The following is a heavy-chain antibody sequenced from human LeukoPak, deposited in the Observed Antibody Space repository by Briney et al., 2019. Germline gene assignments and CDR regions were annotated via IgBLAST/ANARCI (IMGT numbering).Heavy chain of an antibody. CDR1: GGSISSSSYY. CDR2: IYYSGST. D-gene: IGHD6-25*01. J-gene: IGHJ4*02. CDR3: TAGRSDYFDF. V-gene: IGHV4-39*01. Sequence: SETLSLTCTVSGGSISSSSYYWGWIRQPPGKGLEWIGSIYYSGSTYYNPSLKSRVIISVDTSKNQFSLKLSSVTAADTAVYYCTAGRSDYFDFWGQGTLVTVSS.